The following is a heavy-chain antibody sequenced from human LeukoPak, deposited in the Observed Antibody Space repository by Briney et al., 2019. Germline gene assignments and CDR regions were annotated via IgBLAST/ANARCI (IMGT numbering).Heavy chain of an antibody. J-gene: IGHJ2*01. CDR1: GGSIISSNW. CDR3: ARSPAGTRYFDL. CDR2: IYHSGST. Sequence: SETLSLTCAVSGGSIISSNWWSWVRQPPGKGLEWIGEIYHSGSTSYNPSLKSRVTISVDKSKSQFSLNLSSVTAADTAVYYCARSPAGTRYFDLWGRSTLVTVSS. V-gene: IGHV4-4*02. D-gene: IGHD6-13*01.